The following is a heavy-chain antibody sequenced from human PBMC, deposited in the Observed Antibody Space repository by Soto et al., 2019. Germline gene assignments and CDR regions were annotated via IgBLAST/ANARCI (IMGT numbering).Heavy chain of an antibody. CDR1: GFSFSSYW. V-gene: IGHV3-33*08. Sequence: PGRSRRLSCGASGFSFSSYWMHWARQAPGKGLEWVAVIWYDGSNKYYADSVKGRFTISRDNSKNTLYLQMNSLRAEDTAVYYCARDRSPLNPPHFDYWGQGTLVTVSS. CDR3: ARDRSPLNPPHFDY. CDR2: IWYDGSNK. J-gene: IGHJ4*02.